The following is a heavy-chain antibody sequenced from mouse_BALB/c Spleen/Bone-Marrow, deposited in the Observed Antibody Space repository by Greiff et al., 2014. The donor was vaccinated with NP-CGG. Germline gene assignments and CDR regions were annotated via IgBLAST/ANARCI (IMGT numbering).Heavy chain of an antibody. CDR3: ARGYDYSSWFAY. D-gene: IGHD2-4*01. J-gene: IGHJ3*01. CDR1: GFTFSSYG. Sequence: EVNLVESGGGLEQPGGSLKLSCAASGFTFSSYGMSWVRQTPDKRLEMIATINNNGGDTYYPDSVKGRFTISRDNARNTLYLQMSSLKSEDTAMYYCARGYDYSSWFAYWGQGTLVTVSP. CDR2: INNNGGDT. V-gene: IGHV5-6-3*01.